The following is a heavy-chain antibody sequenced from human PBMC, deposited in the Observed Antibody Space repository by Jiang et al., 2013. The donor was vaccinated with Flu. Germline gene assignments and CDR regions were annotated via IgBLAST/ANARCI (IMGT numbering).Heavy chain of an antibody. D-gene: IGHD7-27*01. V-gene: IGHV3-33*01. J-gene: IGHJ4*02. Sequence: PGRSLRLSCVASGFDFRSYGMNWVRQAPGKGLEWVALIWYDGTNKHYADSVKGRFTISRDNSKNTLYLQMNSLRAEDTAVYYCARKPPPLGNTYYFDYWGQGTLVTVSS. CDR3: ARKPPPLGNTYYFDY. CDR1: GFDFRSYG. CDR2: IWYDGTNK.